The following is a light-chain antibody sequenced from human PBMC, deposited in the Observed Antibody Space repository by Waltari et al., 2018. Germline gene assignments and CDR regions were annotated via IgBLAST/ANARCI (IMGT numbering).Light chain of an antibody. CDR1: ALPNKY. CDR2: EDT. CDR3: YSTDYTGNYWV. V-gene: IGLV3-10*01. J-gene: IGLJ3*02. Sequence: SYELTQPPSVSVSPGHTARITCSGEALPNKYAYWYRQKSGQAPVRVIYEDTKRPSGIPERFSASNSGAVATLTITGAQVEDEADYYCYSTDYTGNYWVFGGGTKLTVL.